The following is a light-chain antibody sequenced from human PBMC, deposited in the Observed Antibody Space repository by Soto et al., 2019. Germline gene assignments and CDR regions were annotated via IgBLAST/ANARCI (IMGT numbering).Light chain of an antibody. Sequence: QSVLTQPPSVSGAPGQRVTISCTGSSSNIGADYAVHWYQHLPGTAPKLLITGDTSRPSGVPDRFSGSKSGNTASLTVSGLQAEDEADYYCSSYGGRYNYVFGTGTKVTVL. CDR2: GDT. CDR1: SSNIGADYA. V-gene: IGLV1-40*01. J-gene: IGLJ1*01. CDR3: SSYGGRYNYV.